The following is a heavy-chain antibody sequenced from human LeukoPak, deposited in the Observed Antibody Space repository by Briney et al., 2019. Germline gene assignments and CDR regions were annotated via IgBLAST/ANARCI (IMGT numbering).Heavy chain of an antibody. D-gene: IGHD6-19*01. CDR1: GGSISSGDYY. CDR2: IYYSGST. J-gene: IGHJ4*02. V-gene: IGHV4-30-4*01. Sequence: SQTLSLTCTVSGGSISSGDYYWSWIRQPPGKGLEWIGYIYYSGSTYYNPSLKSRVTISVDTSKNQFSLKLSSVTAADTAVYYCARATSSGWSAPNSFDYWGQGTLVTVSS. CDR3: ARATSSGWSAPNSFDY.